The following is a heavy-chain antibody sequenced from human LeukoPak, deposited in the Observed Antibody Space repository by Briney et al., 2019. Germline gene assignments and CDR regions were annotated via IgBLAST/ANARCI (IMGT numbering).Heavy chain of an antibody. D-gene: IGHD5/OR15-5a*01. CDR2: INYSGNT. Sequence: KPSETLSLTCTVSGGSIRSNYWSWIRQPPGTGLEWIAYINYSGNTYNNPSLKSRVTISIDTSKSQFSLKLSSVTAADTAIYYCARHGQDTGNVYAHFDYWGQGTLVTVSS. V-gene: IGHV4-59*08. J-gene: IGHJ4*02. CDR1: GGSIRSNY. CDR3: ARHGQDTGNVYAHFDY.